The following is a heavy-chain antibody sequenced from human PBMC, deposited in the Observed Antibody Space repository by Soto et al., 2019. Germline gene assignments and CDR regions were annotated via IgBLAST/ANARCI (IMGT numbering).Heavy chain of an antibody. CDR1: GYTFTSYY. D-gene: IGHD1-1*01. J-gene: IGHJ6*02. CDR2: INPSGGST. V-gene: IGHV1-46*01. CDR3: AREARARDGTEYYYYGMDV. Sequence: ASVKVSCKASGYTFTSYYMHWVRQAPGQGLEWMGIINPSGGSTSYAQKFQGRVTMTRDTSTSTVYMELSSLRSEDTAVYYCAREARARDGTEYYYYGMDVWGQGTTVTVSS.